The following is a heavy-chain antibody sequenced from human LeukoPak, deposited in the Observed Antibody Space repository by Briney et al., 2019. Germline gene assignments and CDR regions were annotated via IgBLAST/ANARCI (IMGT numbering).Heavy chain of an antibody. CDR2: MNPNSGNT. CDR1: GYTFTSYD. Sequence: ASVKVSCKASGYTFTSYDINWVRQATGQGLEWMGWMNPNSGNTGYAQKFQGRVTITRNTSINTAYMELSSLRSEDTAEYYCARVPSGGDRFDPWGQGTLVTVSS. V-gene: IGHV1-8*03. J-gene: IGHJ5*02. CDR3: ARVPSGGDRFDP. D-gene: IGHD3-16*01.